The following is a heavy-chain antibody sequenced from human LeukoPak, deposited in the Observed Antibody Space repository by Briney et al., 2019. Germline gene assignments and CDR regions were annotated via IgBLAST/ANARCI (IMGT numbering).Heavy chain of an antibody. J-gene: IGHJ6*02. CDR3: ARDGARITMVRGYYYGMDV. CDR2: IIPILGIA. D-gene: IGHD3-10*01. V-gene: IGHV1-69*04. Sequence: SVTVSCKASGGTFSSYAISWVRQAPGQGLEWMGRIIPILGIANYAQKFQGRVTITADKSTSTAYMELSSLRSEDTAVYYCARDGARITMVRGYYYGMDVWGQGTTVTVSS. CDR1: GGTFSSYA.